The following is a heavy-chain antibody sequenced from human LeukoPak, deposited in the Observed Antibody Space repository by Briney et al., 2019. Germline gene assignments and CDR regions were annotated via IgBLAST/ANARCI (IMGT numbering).Heavy chain of an antibody. CDR1: GYTFTSYG. Sequence: ASVKVSCKASGYTFTSYGISLVRQAPGQGLEWMGWISAYNGNTNYAQKLQGRVTMTTDTSTSTAYMELRSLRSDDTAVYYCARDLILYYDSSGYATFDYWAQGTLVTVSS. CDR3: ARDLILYYDSSGYATFDY. J-gene: IGHJ4*02. CDR2: ISAYNGNT. D-gene: IGHD3-22*01. V-gene: IGHV1-18*01.